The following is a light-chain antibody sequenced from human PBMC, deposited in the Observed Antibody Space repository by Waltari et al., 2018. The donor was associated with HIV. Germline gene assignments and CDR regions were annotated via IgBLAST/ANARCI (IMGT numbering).Light chain of an antibody. CDR3: ASYTITSTLV. CDR1: SSDIATYNY. CDR2: DAN. Sequence: QSALTQPASVSGSLGQSITIPCIGTSSDIATYNYVSWYQHHPDKAPSLVIYDANSRPSGVPFRFSGSKSGNTASLTISGLQAEDEADYYCASYTITSTLVFGGGTKVTVL. J-gene: IGLJ3*02. V-gene: IGLV2-14*01.